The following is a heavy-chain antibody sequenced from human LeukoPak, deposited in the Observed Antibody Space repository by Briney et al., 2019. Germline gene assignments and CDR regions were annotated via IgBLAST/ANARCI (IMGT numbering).Heavy chain of an antibody. CDR1: GFTFDDYA. CDR3: ARDSRFGDRSEYYFDY. V-gene: IGHV3-9*01. CDR2: ISWNSGSI. Sequence: GGSLRLSCAASGFTFDDYAMHWVRQAPGKGLEWVSGISWNSGSIGYADSVKGRFTISRDNAKNSLYLQMNSLRAEDTAVYYCARDSRFGDRSEYYFDYWGQGTLVTVSS. D-gene: IGHD3-10*01. J-gene: IGHJ4*02.